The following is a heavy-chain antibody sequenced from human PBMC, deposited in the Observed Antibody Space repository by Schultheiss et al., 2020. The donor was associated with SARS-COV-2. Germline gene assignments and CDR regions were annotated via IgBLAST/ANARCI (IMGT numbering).Heavy chain of an antibody. Sequence: SQTLSLTCAVYGGSFSGYYWSWIRQPPGKGLEWIGEINRSGSTNYNPSLKSRVTISVDTSKNQFSLKLSSVTAADTAVYYCARGRYVAAAGYYFDSWGQGTLVTVSS. CDR3: ARGRYVAAAGYYFDS. V-gene: IGHV4-34*01. CDR1: GGSFSGYY. J-gene: IGHJ4*02. CDR2: INRSGST. D-gene: IGHD6-13*01.